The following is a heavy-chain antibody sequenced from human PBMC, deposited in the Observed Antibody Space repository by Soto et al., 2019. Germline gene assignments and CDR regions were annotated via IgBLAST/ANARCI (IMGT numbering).Heavy chain of an antibody. CDR1: GGSISGDGYY. J-gene: IGHJ4*02. D-gene: IGHD3-22*01. CDR2: VYYSGST. Sequence: PSETLSLTCAVSGGSISGDGYYWSWIRQHPGKGLEWIGYVYYSGSTYYNPSLKSRVTISVDTSKNQFSLKLSSVTAADTAVYYCARGDYYDSSGDYYYYGYWGEGTLVTVSS. CDR3: ARGDYYDSSGDYYYYGY. V-gene: IGHV4-31*11.